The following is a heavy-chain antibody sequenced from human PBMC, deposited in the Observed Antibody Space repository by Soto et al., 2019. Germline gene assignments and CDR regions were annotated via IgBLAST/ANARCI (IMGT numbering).Heavy chain of an antibody. CDR3: ASYRPLHYYYGMDV. V-gene: IGHV4-30-4*01. CDR2: IYYSGST. D-gene: IGHD6-6*01. CDR1: GGSISSGDYY. Sequence: SETLSLTCTVSGGSISSGDYYWSWIRQPPGKGLEWIGYIYYSGSTYYNPSLKSRVTISVDTSKNQFSLKLSSVTAADTAVYYCASYRPLHYYYGMDVWGQGTTVTVS. J-gene: IGHJ6*02.